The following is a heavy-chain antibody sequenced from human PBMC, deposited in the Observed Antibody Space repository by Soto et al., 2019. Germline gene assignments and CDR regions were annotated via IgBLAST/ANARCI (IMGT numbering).Heavy chain of an antibody. CDR3: ARDFGMVVVPAAPNQDAFDI. CDR2: ISAYNGNT. CDR1: GYTFTSYG. J-gene: IGHJ3*02. V-gene: IGHV1-18*01. D-gene: IGHD2-2*01. Sequence: QVQLVQSGAEVKKPGASVKVSCKASGYTFTSYGISWVRQAPGQGLAWMGWISAYNGNTNYAQKLKGRVTMTTDTSTSTAYMELRSLRSDDTAVYYCARDFGMVVVPAAPNQDAFDIWGQGTMVTVSS.